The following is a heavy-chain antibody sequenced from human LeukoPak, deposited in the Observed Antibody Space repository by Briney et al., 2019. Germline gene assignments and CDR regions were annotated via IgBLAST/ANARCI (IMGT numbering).Heavy chain of an antibody. J-gene: IGHJ4*02. D-gene: IGHD3-16*01. Sequence: GGPRELSGAPSEFTFSSYWISWVGKAPGRGLEWVANIKQDGSEKYYVDSVKGRFTISRDNAKNSLYLQMNSLRAEDTALYYCASGRQLGYWGQGTLVTVSS. CDR1: EFTFSSYW. V-gene: IGHV3-7*01. CDR3: ASGRQLGY. CDR2: IKQDGSEK.